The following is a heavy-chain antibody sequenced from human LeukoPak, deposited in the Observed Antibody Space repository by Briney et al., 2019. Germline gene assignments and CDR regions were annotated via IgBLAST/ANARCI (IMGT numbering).Heavy chain of an antibody. CDR3: ARRGGLWFGGNWFDP. J-gene: IGHJ5*02. CDR2: IYYSGST. CDR1: GASISGYY. D-gene: IGHD3-10*01. V-gene: IGHV4-59*01. Sequence: KPSETLSLTCTVSGASISGYYWSWIRQPPGKGLEWIGHIYYSGSTNYNPSLKSRVTISVDTSKSQFSLKLSSVTAADTAVYYCARRGGLWFGGNWFDPWGQGTLVTVSS.